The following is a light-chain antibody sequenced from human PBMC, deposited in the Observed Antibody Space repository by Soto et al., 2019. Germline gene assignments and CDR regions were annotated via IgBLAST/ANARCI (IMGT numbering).Light chain of an antibody. J-gene: IGKJ5*01. Sequence: DIQMTQSPSSLSASVGDRVTITCWASQTISNFLNWYQQKPGKAPKLLIHGASTLQTGVPSRFTGSGSGTEFTLTISSLQPEDFAIYYCQQNFHTPPAFGQGTRLEIK. CDR3: QQNFHTPPA. CDR1: QTISNF. V-gene: IGKV1-39*01. CDR2: GAS.